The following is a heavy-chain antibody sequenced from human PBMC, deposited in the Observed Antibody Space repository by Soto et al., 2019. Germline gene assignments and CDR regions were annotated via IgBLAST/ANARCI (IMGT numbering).Heavy chain of an antibody. Sequence: ASVKVSCKASGYTFTSYDINWVRQATGQGLEWMGWMNPNSGNTGYAQKFQGRVTMTRNASISTAYMELSSLRSEDTAVYYCARGLRGYSYGLDAFDIWGQGTMVTVSS. D-gene: IGHD5-18*01. CDR2: MNPNSGNT. V-gene: IGHV1-8*01. CDR3: ARGLRGYSYGLDAFDI. J-gene: IGHJ3*02. CDR1: GYTFTSYD.